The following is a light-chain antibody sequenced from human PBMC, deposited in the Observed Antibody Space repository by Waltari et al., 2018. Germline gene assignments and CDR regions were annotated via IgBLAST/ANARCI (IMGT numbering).Light chain of an antibody. V-gene: IGLV3-25*03. CDR3: QSADSSGTWV. Sequence: SYELTQPPSVSVSPGQTARITCSGAALPKQYAYWYQQKPGQAPVLVMYKDRERPSGVPERFSGSSSGTTVTLTISGVQAEDEADYYCQSADSSGTWVFGGGTKLTVL. CDR1: ALPKQY. CDR2: KDR. J-gene: IGLJ3*02.